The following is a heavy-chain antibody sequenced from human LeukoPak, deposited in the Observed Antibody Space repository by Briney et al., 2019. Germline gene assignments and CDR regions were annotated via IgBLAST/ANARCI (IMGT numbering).Heavy chain of an antibody. D-gene: IGHD3-22*01. CDR3: ARQYDSSGYPDY. CDR2: TSYDGSHK. CDR1: GFTFSSHA. V-gene: IGHV3-30-3*01. J-gene: IGHJ4*02. Sequence: GGSLRLSCAASGFTFSSHAMHWVRQAPGKGLEWVAVTSYDGSHKYYADSVKGRFTISRDNSKNTLYLQMNSLRTEDTAVYYCARQYDSSGYPDYWGQGTLVTVSS.